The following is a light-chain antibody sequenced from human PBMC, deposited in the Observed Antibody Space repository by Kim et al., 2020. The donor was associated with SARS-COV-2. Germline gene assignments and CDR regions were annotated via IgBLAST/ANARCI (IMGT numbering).Light chain of an antibody. J-gene: IGLJ2*01. CDR3: SSYTSSITLV. V-gene: IGLV2-14*03. CDR2: DVS. CDR1: SSDVGGSNY. Sequence: SALTQPASVSGSPGQTITISCTGTSSDVGGSNYVSWYQRHPGKAPKLMIYDVSNRPSGVSNRFSGSKSGNTASLPISGLQPEDEADYFCSSYTSSITLVFGGGTQLTVL.